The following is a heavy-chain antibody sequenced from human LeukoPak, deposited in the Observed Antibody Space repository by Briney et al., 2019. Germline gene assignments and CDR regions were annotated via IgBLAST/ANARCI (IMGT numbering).Heavy chain of an antibody. D-gene: IGHD1-26*01. V-gene: IGHV1-8*03. Sequence: GASVKVSCKASGYTFTSYDINWVRQATGQGLEWMGWMNPNSGNTGYAQKFQGRVTITRNTSISTAYMELSSLRSEDTAVYYCARSYYRYYYYYMDVWGKGTTVTVSS. CDR1: GYTFTSYD. J-gene: IGHJ6*03. CDR2: MNPNSGNT. CDR3: ARSYYRYYYYYMDV.